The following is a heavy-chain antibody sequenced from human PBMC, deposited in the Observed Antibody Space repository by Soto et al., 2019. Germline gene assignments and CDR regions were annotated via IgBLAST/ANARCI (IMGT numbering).Heavy chain of an antibody. Sequence: SETVSRTCTVSGGSIGDYYWSWIRLSPWKGLEWVGYVYYSGSTYYSPSLTSRVTISVDTPKNQFSLKLSSVTAAGTAVYYCARAQGIVYQYRWLASWGQGSMVTVSS. CDR3: ARAQGIVYQYRWLAS. CDR2: VYYSGST. V-gene: IGHV4-59*01. D-gene: IGHD2-8*02. CDR1: GGSIGDYY. J-gene: IGHJ5*02.